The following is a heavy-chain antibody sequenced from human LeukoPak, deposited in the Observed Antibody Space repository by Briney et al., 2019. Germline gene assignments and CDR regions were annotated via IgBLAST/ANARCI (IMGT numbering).Heavy chain of an antibody. CDR2: ISSSGSTI. CDR1: GLTFRSYE. Sequence: GGSLRLSWPAPGLTFRSYEMKWVREAPGPGQEGVSYISSSGSTIYYADSVKGRFTISRDLSRNTVYLQLNNLRVEDTAIYYCAKANWVSNADAVWWGQGTQVTVSS. J-gene: IGHJ4*02. CDR3: AKANWVSNADAVW. D-gene: IGHD1-1*01. V-gene: IGHV3-48*03.